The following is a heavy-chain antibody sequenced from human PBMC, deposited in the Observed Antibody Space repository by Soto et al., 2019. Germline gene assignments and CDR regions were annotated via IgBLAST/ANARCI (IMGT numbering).Heavy chain of an antibody. CDR2: IDWDDDK. CDR1: GFSLSLSGMW. V-gene: IGHV2-70*01. J-gene: IGHJ4*02. Sequence: SVTSLVSPTQTLTLTCTFSGFSLSLSGMWVSWIRQPPGKALETLALIDWDDDKYYSTSPKTKLTISKDTSKHQVVLTMTKMDPVDKDTYYCAWIRREYNWIAFDCCGQGPLVTVSP. CDR3: AWIRREYNWIAFDC. D-gene: IGHD1-20*01.